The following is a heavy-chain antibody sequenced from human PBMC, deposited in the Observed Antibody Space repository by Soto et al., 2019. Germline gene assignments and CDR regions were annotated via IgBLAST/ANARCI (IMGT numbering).Heavy chain of an antibody. Sequence: SETLSLTCTVSGGSISSGGYYWSWIRQHPGKGLEWIGYIYYSGSTYYNPSLKNRVTISVDTSKNQFSLKLSSVTAADTAVYYCATTILAPGTDVWGQGALVTVSS. V-gene: IGHV4-31*03. CDR2: IYYSGST. D-gene: IGHD1-7*01. CDR1: GGSISSGGYY. CDR3: ATTILAPGTDV. J-gene: IGHJ4*02.